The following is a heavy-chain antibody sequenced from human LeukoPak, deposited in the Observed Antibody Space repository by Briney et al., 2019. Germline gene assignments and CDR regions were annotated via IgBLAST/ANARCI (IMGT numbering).Heavy chain of an antibody. CDR1: GFTFSTYW. D-gene: IGHD1-26*01. V-gene: IGHV3-7*01. CDR3: ARSIVGAKGWFDP. CDR2: MKGDGSEI. Sequence: PGGSLRLSCAASGFTFSTYWMTWVRQAPGKGLEWVANMKGDGSEIYYVDSVKGRFTISRDNAKNLLYLQMNSLRAEDTAVYYCARSIVGAKGWFDPWGQGTLVTVSS. J-gene: IGHJ5*02.